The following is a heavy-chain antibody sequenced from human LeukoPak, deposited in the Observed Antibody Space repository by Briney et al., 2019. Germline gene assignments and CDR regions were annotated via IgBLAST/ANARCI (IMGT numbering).Heavy chain of an antibody. D-gene: IGHD4-17*01. CDR2: INSDGSST. Sequence: GGSLRLSCAASGFSFSSYWMTWVRQAPGKGLVWVSRINSDGSSTSYADSVKGRFTISRDNAKNTLYLQMNSLRAEDTAVYYCARLRGPHFDYYFDYWGQGTLVTVSS. J-gene: IGHJ4*02. CDR3: ARLRGPHFDYYFDY. V-gene: IGHV3-74*01. CDR1: GFSFSSYW.